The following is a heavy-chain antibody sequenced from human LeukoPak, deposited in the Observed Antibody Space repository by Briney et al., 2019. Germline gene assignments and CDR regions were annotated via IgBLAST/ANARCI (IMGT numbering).Heavy chain of an antibody. V-gene: IGHV1-46*01. J-gene: IGHJ5*02. Sequence: ASEKVSCKASGYTFSTHWMHWVRQAPGQGLEWMGIINPSGGFTSYAQKFQGRVTVTRDMSTSTVYMELSNLRSEDTAVYYCARDQSGEWELLSGWWFDPWGQGTLVTVSS. CDR3: ARDQSGEWELLSGWWFDP. D-gene: IGHD1-26*01. CDR2: INPSGGFT. CDR1: GYTFSTHW.